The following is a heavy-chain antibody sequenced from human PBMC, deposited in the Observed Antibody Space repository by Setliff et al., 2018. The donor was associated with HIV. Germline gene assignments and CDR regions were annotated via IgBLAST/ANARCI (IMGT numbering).Heavy chain of an antibody. CDR2: INTNTGSP. V-gene: IGHV7-4-1*02. CDR3: ARGDHDVWGDYSNFFES. D-gene: IGHD2-8*01. CDR1: GYTFNTYP. Sequence: ASVKVSCKASGYTFNTYPINWIRQAPVQCLEWMGCINTNTGSPRFAQGFTGRFVLSLDTTVSTAFLQITSLNAEDNAVYYCARGDHDVWGDYSNFFESWGQGTLGTAAS. J-gene: IGHJ1*01.